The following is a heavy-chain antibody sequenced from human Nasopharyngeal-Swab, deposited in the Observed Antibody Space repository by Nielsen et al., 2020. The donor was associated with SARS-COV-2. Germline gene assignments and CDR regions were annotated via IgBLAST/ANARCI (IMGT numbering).Heavy chain of an antibody. CDR2: IIPILVIA. Sequence: SVKVSCKASGGTFSSYAISWVRQAPGQGLEWMGGIIPILVIANYAQKFQGRVTITADKSTSTAYMELSSLRSEDTAVYYCARGGWGTGTPDYYYMDVWGKGTTVTVSS. CDR1: GGTFSSYA. CDR3: ARGGWGTGTPDYYYMDV. D-gene: IGHD1-1*01. V-gene: IGHV1-69*10. J-gene: IGHJ6*03.